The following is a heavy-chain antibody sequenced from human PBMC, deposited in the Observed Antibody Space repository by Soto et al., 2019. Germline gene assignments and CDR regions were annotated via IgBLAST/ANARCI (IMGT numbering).Heavy chain of an antibody. Sequence: GASVKVSCKASGYTFTSYDINWVRQATGQGLEWMGWMNPNSGNTGYAQKFQGRVTMTRNTSISTAYMELSSLRSEDTAVYYCARSLGYCSSTSCYLWYAMDVSGQGTTVTVSS. CDR3: ARSLGYCSSTSCYLWYAMDV. V-gene: IGHV1-8*01. D-gene: IGHD2-2*01. J-gene: IGHJ6*02. CDR1: GYTFTSYD. CDR2: MNPNSGNT.